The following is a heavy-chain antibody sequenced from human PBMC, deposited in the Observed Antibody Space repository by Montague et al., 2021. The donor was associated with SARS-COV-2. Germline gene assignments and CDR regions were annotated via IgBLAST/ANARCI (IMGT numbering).Heavy chain of an antibody. D-gene: IGHD2-21*02. J-gene: IGHJ5*02. Sequence: SETLSLTCTVSGGSISSSSYYWGWIRQPPGKGLEWIGEINHSGSTNYNPSLKSRVTISVDTSKNQFSLKLSSVTAADTAVYYCARRSRVVTAIWALRTSLTSWFDPWGRGTLVTVSS. CDR2: INHSGST. V-gene: IGHV4-39*07. CDR1: GGSISSSSYY. CDR3: ARRSRVVTAIWALRTSLTSWFDP.